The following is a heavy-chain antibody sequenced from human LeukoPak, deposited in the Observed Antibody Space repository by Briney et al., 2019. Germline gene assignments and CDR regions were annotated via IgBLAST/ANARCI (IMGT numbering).Heavy chain of an antibody. CDR1: GYTLTELS. CDR2: FDPEDGET. D-gene: IGHD3-3*01. Sequence: GASVKVSCKVSGYTLTELSMHWVRQAPGKGLEWMGGFDPEDGETIYAQKFQGRVTLTRDMSTSTAYMEVSSLTSEDTATYYCAAELKVGDVYFDPWGQGTLVTVSS. J-gene: IGHJ5*02. CDR3: AAELKVGDVYFDP. V-gene: IGHV1-24*01.